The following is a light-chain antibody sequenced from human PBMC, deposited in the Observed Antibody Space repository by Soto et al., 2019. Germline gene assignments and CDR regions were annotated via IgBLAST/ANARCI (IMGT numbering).Light chain of an antibody. V-gene: IGLV2-14*01. J-gene: IGLJ1*01. CDR2: EVT. CDR3: SSYTSVTARV. CDR1: SSDIGYYNY. Sequence: QSVLAQPASVSGSLGQSITISCSGTSSDIGYYNYVSWYQQHPGKAPRLIIYEVTHRPSGVSNRFSGSKSGNTASLTTSGLQAEDEADYFCSSYTSVTARVFGTGTKVTVL.